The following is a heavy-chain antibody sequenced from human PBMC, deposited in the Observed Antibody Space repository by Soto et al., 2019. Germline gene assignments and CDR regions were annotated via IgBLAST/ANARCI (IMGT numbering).Heavy chain of an antibody. V-gene: IGHV3-23*01. CDR2: ISGSGGST. CDR3: LVRSAAGNKNSSFYYYYGMDV. J-gene: IGHJ6*02. CDR1: GFTFSSYA. D-gene: IGHD6-13*01. Sequence: EVQLLESGGGLVQPGGSLRLSCAASGFTFSSYAMSWVRQAPGKGLEWVSAISGSGGSTYYADSVKGRFTISRDNSKNTLYLQMNSLRAEDTAVYYCLVRSAAGNKNSSFYYYYGMDVWGQGTTVTVSS.